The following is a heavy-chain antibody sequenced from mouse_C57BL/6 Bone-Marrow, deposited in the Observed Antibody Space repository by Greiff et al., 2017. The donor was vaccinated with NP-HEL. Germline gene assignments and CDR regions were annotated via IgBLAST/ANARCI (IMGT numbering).Heavy chain of an antibody. V-gene: IGHV1-26*01. Sequence: VQLQQSGPELVKPGASVKISCKASGYTFTDYYMNWVKQSHGKSLEWIGDINPNNGGTSYNQKFKGKATLTVDKSSSTAYMELRSLTSEDSAVYYCASGSYYYGSSPWFAYWGQGTLVTVSA. D-gene: IGHD1-1*01. CDR3: ASGSYYYGSSPWFAY. CDR2: INPNNGGT. CDR1: GYTFTDYY. J-gene: IGHJ3*01.